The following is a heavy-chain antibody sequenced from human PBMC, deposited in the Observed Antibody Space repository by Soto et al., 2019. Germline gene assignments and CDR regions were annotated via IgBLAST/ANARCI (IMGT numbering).Heavy chain of an antibody. D-gene: IGHD3-22*01. CDR1: GFTFDDYT. Sequence: GGSLRLSCAASGFTFDDYTMHWVRQAPGKGLEWVSLISWDGGSTYYADSVKGRFTISRDNCKKSLYLQMNSLSTEDTALYYCAKGLDVSGYYHYYYYYGMDVWGQGTTVTVSS. J-gene: IGHJ6*02. CDR3: AKGLDVSGYYHYYYYYGMDV. CDR2: ISWDGGST. V-gene: IGHV3-43*01.